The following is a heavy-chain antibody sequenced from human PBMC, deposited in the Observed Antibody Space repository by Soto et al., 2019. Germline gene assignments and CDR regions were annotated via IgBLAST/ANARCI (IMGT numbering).Heavy chain of an antibody. V-gene: IGHV3-33*01. Sequence: GGSLRLSCAASGFTFSSYGMHWVRQAPGKGLEWVAVIWYDGSNKYYADSVKGRFTISRDNSKNTLYLQMNSLRAEDTAVYYCARDYGWTQHFDYWGQGTLVTVSS. CDR2: IWYDGSNK. J-gene: IGHJ4*02. CDR1: GFTFSSYG. D-gene: IGHD2-8*02. CDR3: ARDYGWTQHFDY.